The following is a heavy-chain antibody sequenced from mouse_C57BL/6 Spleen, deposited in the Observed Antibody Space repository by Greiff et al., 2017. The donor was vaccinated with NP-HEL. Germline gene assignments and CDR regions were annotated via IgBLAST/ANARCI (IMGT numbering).Heavy chain of an antibody. CDR3: ARPKIYDGYFSYDMDY. Sequence: QVQLQQSGPGLVQPSQSLSITCTVSGFSLTSYGVHWVRQSPGKGLEWLGVIWSGGSTDYNAAFISRLSISKDNSKIQVFFKMNSLQADDTAMYYCARPKIYDGYFSYDMDYWGQGTSVTVSS. CDR1: GFSLTSYG. D-gene: IGHD2-3*01. V-gene: IGHV2-2*01. J-gene: IGHJ4*01. CDR2: IWSGGST.